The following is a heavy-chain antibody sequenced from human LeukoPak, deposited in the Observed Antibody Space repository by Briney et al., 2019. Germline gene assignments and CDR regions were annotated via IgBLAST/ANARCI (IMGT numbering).Heavy chain of an antibody. V-gene: IGHV1-8*01. CDR3: ARGTVGRGSEYFQH. CDR1: GYTFTSYD. D-gene: IGHD4-23*01. Sequence: GASVKVSCKASGYTFTSYDINWVRQAPGQGLEWMGWMNPNSGNTGYAQKFQGRVTMTRNTSISTAYMELSSLRSEDTAVYYCARGTVGRGSEYFQHWGQGTLVTVSS. CDR2: MNPNSGNT. J-gene: IGHJ1*01.